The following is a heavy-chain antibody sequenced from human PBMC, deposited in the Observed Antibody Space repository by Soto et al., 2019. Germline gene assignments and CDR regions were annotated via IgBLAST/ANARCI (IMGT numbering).Heavy chain of an antibody. J-gene: IGHJ6*03. CDR2: IKSKTDGGTT. Sequence: GGSLRLSCVASGFTFSNAWMSWVRQAPGKGLEWVGRIKSKTDGGTTDYAAPVKGRFTISRDDSKNTLYLQMNSLKTEDTAVYYCTTTYDFWNPWAQECYYYYYMDVWGKGTTVTVSS. CDR3: TTTYDFWNPWAQECYYYYYMDV. CDR1: GFTFSNAW. V-gene: IGHV3-15*01. D-gene: IGHD3-3*01.